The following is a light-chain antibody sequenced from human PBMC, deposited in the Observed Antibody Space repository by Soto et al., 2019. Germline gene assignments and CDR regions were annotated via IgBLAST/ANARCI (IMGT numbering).Light chain of an antibody. Sequence: EIVFTQSPGTLSLSPGERATLSCRASQSVRSNFLAWYQQKPGQAPRLLIYGASNRATGIPDRFSGSGSGTEFTLTITRMEPEDFAMDDCQRYDSFRTFGQGTKVDI. CDR2: GAS. J-gene: IGKJ1*01. V-gene: IGKV3-20*01. CDR3: QRYDSFRT. CDR1: QSVRSNF.